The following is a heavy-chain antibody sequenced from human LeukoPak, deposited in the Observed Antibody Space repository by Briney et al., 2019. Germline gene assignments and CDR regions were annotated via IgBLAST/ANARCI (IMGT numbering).Heavy chain of an antibody. CDR1: GFTVSTDY. Sequence: GGSLRLSCAASGFTVSTDYMSWVRQAPGKGLEWVSVIYSGGSTYYADSVKGRFTISRDNSKNTLYLQLNSLRAEDTAVYYCARERINSYGSPFGYWGQGTLVTVSS. CDR2: IYSGGST. D-gene: IGHD5-18*01. CDR3: ARERINSYGSPFGY. V-gene: IGHV3-53*01. J-gene: IGHJ4*02.